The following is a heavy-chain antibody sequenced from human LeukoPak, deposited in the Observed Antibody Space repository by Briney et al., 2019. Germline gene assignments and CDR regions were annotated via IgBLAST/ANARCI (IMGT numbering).Heavy chain of an antibody. CDR2: ISTDGGGT. CDR1: GFTFSDYA. CDR3: ARYGSGSYYHY. D-gene: IGHD3-10*01. V-gene: IGHV3-64*01. Sequence: PGGSLRLSCAASGFTFSDYAMHWVRQAPGKGLEYVSAISTDGGGTYYVNSVKGRFTISRDNFKNTLYLQMGSLRAEDMAVYYCARYGSGSYYHYWGQGALVTVSS. J-gene: IGHJ4*02.